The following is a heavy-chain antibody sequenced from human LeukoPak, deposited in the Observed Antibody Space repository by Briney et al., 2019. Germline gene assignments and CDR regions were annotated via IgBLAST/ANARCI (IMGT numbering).Heavy chain of an antibody. D-gene: IGHD2-15*01. V-gene: IGHV5-51*01. CDR2: IYPGDSDT. CDR3: ARQREWGGGFDAFDI. J-gene: IGHJ3*02. CDR1: GYSFTNYW. Sequence: GESLKISCKASGYSFTNYWIGWVRQPPGKGLEWMGIIYPGDSDTRYSPPLQGQVSISTDKSTSTAYMQWSTLKASDTAMYYCARQREWGGGFDAFDIWGQGTMVTVSS.